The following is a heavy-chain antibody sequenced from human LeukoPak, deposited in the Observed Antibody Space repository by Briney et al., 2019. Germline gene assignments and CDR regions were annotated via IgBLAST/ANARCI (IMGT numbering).Heavy chain of an antibody. D-gene: IGHD6-6*01. Sequence: PSETLSLTCTVPGGSISSYYWSWIRQPPGKGLEWIGYIYYSGSTNYNPSLKSRVTISVDTSKNQFSLKLSSVTAADTAVYYCARHEGPYSSSSRRYFDPWGQGTLVTVSS. CDR2: IYYSGST. J-gene: IGHJ5*02. V-gene: IGHV4-59*08. CDR1: GGSISSYY. CDR3: ARHEGPYSSSSRRYFDP.